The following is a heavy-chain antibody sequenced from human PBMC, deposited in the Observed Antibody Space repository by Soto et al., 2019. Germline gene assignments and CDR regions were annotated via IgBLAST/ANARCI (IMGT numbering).Heavy chain of an antibody. CDR3: ASPTLGAFDI. CDR1: GGSISNSNYY. J-gene: IGHJ3*02. CDR2: IYYSGST. D-gene: IGHD3-16*01. V-gene: IGHV4-39*01. Sequence: QLQESGPGLVKPSETLSLTCTVSGGSISNSNYYWGWIRQPPGKGLEWIGSIYYSGSTSYNSSLKSRVTISVDTSKNQFSLRLTSVTVADTAVYYCASPTLGAFDIWGQGTMVTVSS.